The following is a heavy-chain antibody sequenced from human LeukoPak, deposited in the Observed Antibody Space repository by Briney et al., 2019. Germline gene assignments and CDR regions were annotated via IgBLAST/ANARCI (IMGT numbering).Heavy chain of an antibody. CDR1: GFTLSSYG. CDR3: AKGRYYGSGSYNDY. D-gene: IGHD3-10*01. CDR2: IRYDGSNK. V-gene: IGHV3-30*02. Sequence: GGSLRLSCAASGFTLSSYGMHWVRQAPGKGLEWVAFIRYDGSNKYYADSVKGRFTISRDNSKNTLYLQMNSLRAEDTAVYYCAKGRYYGSGSYNDYWGQGTLVTVSS. J-gene: IGHJ4*02.